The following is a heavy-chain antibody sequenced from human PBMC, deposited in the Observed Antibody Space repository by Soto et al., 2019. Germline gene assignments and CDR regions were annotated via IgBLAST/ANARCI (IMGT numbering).Heavy chain of an antibody. CDR2: ISNDGGNK. CDR3: ARVWGAYPNFDC. CDR1: GFPFSSYA. Sequence: QVQLLESGGGVVQPGRSLRLSCAASGFPFSSYALHWVRQAPGRGLEWVGAISNDGGNKFYADSVKGRFSISRDTSKKTLYLQMNSLRAADTAVYYCARVWGAYPNFDCWGQGTLVTVSS. J-gene: IGHJ4*02. D-gene: IGHD3-16*01. V-gene: IGHV3-30-3*01.